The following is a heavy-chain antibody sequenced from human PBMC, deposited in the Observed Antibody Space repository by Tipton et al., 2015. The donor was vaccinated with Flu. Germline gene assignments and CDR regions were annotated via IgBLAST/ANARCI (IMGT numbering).Heavy chain of an antibody. Sequence: QLVQSGGALVQPGGSLRLSCAAFGFTFSNYWMSWVRQAPGKGLEWVANINQDGSEKYYVDSVKGRFTISRDNAKNSLYLQMNSLRAEDTAVYYCVRAIAAAGSYWGQGTLVTVSS. CDR3: VRAIAAAGSY. V-gene: IGHV3-7*03. CDR2: INQDGSEK. CDR1: GFTFSNYW. J-gene: IGHJ4*02. D-gene: IGHD6-13*01.